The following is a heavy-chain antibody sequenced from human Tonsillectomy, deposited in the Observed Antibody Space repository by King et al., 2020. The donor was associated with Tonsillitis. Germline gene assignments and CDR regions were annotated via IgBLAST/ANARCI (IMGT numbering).Heavy chain of an antibody. D-gene: IGHD6-13*01. V-gene: IGHV3-53*01. CDR3: ARGGCSSCVSDY. CDR2: IDIDVHT. Sequence: VQLVESGGGLIHPGGSLRLSCAVSGFTVSSDHMGWVRQAPGEGLGWVSVIDIDVHTNYADSGKGRFTVSRENSTNTVDLQMNSLRAEDTAVYYLARGGCSSCVSDYWGQGTLVTVSS. J-gene: IGHJ4*02. CDR1: GFTVSSDH.